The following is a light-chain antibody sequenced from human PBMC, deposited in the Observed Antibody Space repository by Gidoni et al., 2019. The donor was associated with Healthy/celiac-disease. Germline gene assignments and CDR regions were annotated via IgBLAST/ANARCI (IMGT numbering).Light chain of an antibody. CDR2: AAS. Sequence: DIQMTQSPSSLSASVGDRFTITCRASQSSSSYLNWYKQKPGKAPKLLIYAASSLQSGVPSRFSGSGSGTDFTLTISSLQPEDFATYYCQQSYSSPLAFGGGTKVEIK. CDR3: QQSYSSPLA. J-gene: IGKJ4*01. V-gene: IGKV1-39*01. CDR1: QSSSSY.